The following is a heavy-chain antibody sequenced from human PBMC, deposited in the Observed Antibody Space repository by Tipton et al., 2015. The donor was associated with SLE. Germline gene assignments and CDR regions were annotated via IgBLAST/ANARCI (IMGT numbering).Heavy chain of an antibody. D-gene: IGHD1-14*01. CDR1: GFRFNDYG. CDR3: ATGGGTFIGRAFDI. V-gene: IGHV3-9*01. J-gene: IGHJ3*02. Sequence: SLRLSCTTSGFRFNDYGMHWVRQGPGKGLEWVSGISWNSGSVGHADSVKGRFIISRDNAKNSLYLQMNSLRAEDTALYYCATGGGTFIGRAFDIWGRGTMVTVSS. CDR2: ISWNSGSV.